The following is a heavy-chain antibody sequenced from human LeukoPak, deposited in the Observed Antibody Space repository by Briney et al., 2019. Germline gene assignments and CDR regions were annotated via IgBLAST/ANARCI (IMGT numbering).Heavy chain of an antibody. CDR1: GYTFTSYD. V-gene: IGHV1-8*03. CDR3: ARLDTVYYFDY. J-gene: IGHJ4*02. Sequence: GASVKVSCKASGYTFTSYDINWVRQATGQGLEWMGWMNPNSDNTGYAQKFQGRVTITRNTSISTAYMELSSLRSEDTAVYYCARLDTVYYFDYWGQGTLVTVSS. D-gene: IGHD5/OR15-5a*01. CDR2: MNPNSDNT.